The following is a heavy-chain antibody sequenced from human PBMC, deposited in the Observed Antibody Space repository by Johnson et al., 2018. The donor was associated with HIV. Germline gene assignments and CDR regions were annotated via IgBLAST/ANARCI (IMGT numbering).Heavy chain of an antibody. V-gene: IGHV3-33*03. D-gene: IGHD5-24*01. Sequence: QVQLVESGGGLVQPGGSLRLSCAASGFSLSTYDLHWVRQAPGRGLEWVALIWYGGSNKYYTDSVKGRFTIYRDNAKNTLYLQMNSLRVEDTAVYYCASGREMATRTGAFDIWGQGTMVTVSS. CDR3: ASGREMATRTGAFDI. J-gene: IGHJ3*02. CDR2: IWYGGSNK. CDR1: GFSLSTYD.